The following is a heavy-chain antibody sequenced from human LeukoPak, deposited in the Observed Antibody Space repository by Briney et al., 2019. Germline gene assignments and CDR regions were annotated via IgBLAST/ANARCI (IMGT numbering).Heavy chain of an antibody. CDR2: INPNSGGT. Sequence: ASVKVSCKASGYTFTGYYMHWVRQAPGQGLEWMGWINPNSGGTNYAQKFQGRVTMTRDTSISTAYMELSRLRSDDTAVYYCAREQSDCSGGSCYYYYMDVWGKGTTVTVSS. CDR3: AREQSDCSGGSCYYYYMDV. J-gene: IGHJ6*03. D-gene: IGHD2-15*01. CDR1: GYTFTGYY. V-gene: IGHV1-2*02.